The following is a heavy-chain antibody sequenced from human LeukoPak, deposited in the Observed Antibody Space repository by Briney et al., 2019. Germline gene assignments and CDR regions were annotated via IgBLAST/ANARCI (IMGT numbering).Heavy chain of an antibody. Sequence: GGALRLSCAASGFTFNGYLMSWGRQAPGKGLEWVANIKQDGSEKYCVDSLKGRFTISRDNAKNSLYVQMNSLRAEDTAVYYCARGGGWGIDYWGQGTLVTVSS. D-gene: IGHD6-19*01. V-gene: IGHV3-7*05. CDR3: ARGGGWGIDY. CDR1: GFTFNGYL. CDR2: IKQDGSEK. J-gene: IGHJ4*02.